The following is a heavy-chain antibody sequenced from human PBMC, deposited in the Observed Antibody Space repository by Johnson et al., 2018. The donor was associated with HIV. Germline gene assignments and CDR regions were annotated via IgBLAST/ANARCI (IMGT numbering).Heavy chain of an antibody. D-gene: IGHD4-17*01. V-gene: IGHV3-NL1*01. CDR2: IYSGGST. Sequence: QVHLVESGGGVVRPRGSLRLSCAASGFTFSTSGMHWVRQAPGKGLEWVAVIYSGGSTYSADFVKGRFTISRDNAKKSLCLQMNSLRAEDTAVCYCAKDLGDYGDYLGIDGFDIWGRTMVTVSS. J-gene: IGHJ3*02. CDR1: GFTFSTSG. CDR3: AKDLGDYGDYLGIDGFDI.